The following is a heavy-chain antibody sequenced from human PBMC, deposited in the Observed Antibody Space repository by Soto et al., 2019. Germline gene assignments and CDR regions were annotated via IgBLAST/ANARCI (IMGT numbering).Heavy chain of an antibody. CDR3: AEGIQHDYYGMDV. Sequence: PSETLSLTCAVYRESFSGYYWSWIRQPPGKGLEWIGEINHSGSTNYNPSLKSRVTISVDTSKNQFSLKLSSVTAADTAVYYCAEGIQHDYYGMDVWGQGTTVTVSS. J-gene: IGHJ6*02. CDR2: INHSGST. CDR1: RESFSGYY. D-gene: IGHD5-18*01. V-gene: IGHV4-34*01.